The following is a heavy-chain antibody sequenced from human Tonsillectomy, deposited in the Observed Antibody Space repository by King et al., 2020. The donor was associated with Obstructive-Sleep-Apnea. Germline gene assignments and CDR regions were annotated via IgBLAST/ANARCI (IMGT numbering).Heavy chain of an antibody. Sequence: VQLVESGAEVKKPGASVKVSFKASGYTFTSYGISWVRPAPGQWLEWMGWIIAYNGNTNYAQKLKGRVPMTTDTSTSTSYRGLGSLRSDDTAVYYCARDKGLYSSRWGWFDPWGQGTLVTVSS. V-gene: IGHV1-18*01. CDR1: GYTFTSYG. J-gene: IGHJ5*02. D-gene: IGHD6-13*01. CDR3: ARDKGLYSSRWGWFDP. CDR2: IIAYNGNT.